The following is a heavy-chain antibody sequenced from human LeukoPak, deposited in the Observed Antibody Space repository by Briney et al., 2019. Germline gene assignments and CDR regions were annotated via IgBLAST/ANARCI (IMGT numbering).Heavy chain of an antibody. Sequence: GASVKVSCKASGYTFTGYYMRWVRQAPGQGLEWMGWINPNSGGTNYAQKFQGRVTMTRDTSISTAYMELSRLRSDDTAVYYCARGVGADGGTAFDIWGQGTMVTVSS. J-gene: IGHJ3*02. V-gene: IGHV1-2*02. CDR1: GYTFTGYY. CDR2: INPNSGGT. D-gene: IGHD3-16*01. CDR3: ARGVGADGGTAFDI.